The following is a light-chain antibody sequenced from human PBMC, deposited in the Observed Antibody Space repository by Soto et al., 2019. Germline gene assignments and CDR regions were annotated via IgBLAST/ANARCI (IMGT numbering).Light chain of an antibody. J-gene: IGLJ2*01. V-gene: IGLV1-40*01. CDR1: TSNIGAGYD. Sequence: QPVLTQPPSVSGAPGQRVTISCTGSTSNIGAGYDVHWYQQLPGTAPKLLIYGNNNRPSGVPDRFSGSKSGTSASLAITGLQLEDEADYFCQSYDRSLSGSGVFGGGTKVTVL. CDR3: QSYDRSLSGSGV. CDR2: GNN.